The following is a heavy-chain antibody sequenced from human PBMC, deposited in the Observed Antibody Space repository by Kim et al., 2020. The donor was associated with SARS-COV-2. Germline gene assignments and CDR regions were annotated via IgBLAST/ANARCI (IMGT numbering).Heavy chain of an antibody. CDR1: GYSFTSYW. V-gene: IGHV5-10-1*01. D-gene: IGHD3-10*01. CDR3: ASRTPTRYGSGSYHPYYYYGMDV. Sequence: GESLKISCKGSGYSFTSYWISWVRQMPGKGLEWMGRIDPSDSYTNYSPSFQGHVTISADKSISTAYLQWSSLKASDTAMYYCASRTPTRYGSGSYHPYYYYGMDVWGQGTTVTVSS. CDR2: IDPSDSYT. J-gene: IGHJ6*02.